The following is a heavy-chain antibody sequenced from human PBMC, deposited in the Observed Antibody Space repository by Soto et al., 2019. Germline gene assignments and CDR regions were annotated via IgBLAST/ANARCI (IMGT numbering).Heavy chain of an antibody. Sequence: EVRLVESGGGLVQPGGSLRLTCAAPGFSFSSFGSSWVRQAPGKGLELVANIQQEGTAKSNVHSVGGRFTISRANAKNSVLLQMTRLRAEDTAVYYCARSQTARYFFYYGMDVWGQVTRVTVSS. CDR1: GFSFSSFG. D-gene: IGHD1-1*01. CDR2: IQQEGTAK. CDR3: ARSQTARYFFYYGMDV. J-gene: IGHJ6*02. V-gene: IGHV3-7*05.